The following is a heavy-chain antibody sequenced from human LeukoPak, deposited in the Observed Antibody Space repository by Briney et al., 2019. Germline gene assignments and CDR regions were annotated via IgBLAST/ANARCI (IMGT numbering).Heavy chain of an antibody. J-gene: IGHJ4*02. CDR1: GFTFNNYA. D-gene: IGHD3-22*01. V-gene: IGHV3-23*01. Sequence: GGSLRLSCAASGFTFNNYAMSWVRQAPGKGLEWVSAISGSGGSTYYVDSVKGRFTISRDNSKNTLYLQMNSLRAEDTALHYCASLDYFDSSDYGDYWGQGTLVTVSS. CDR2: ISGSGGST. CDR3: ASLDYFDSSDYGDY.